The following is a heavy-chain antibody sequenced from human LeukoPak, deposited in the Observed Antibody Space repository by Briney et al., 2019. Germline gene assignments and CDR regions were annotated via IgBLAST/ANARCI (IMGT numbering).Heavy chain of an antibody. CDR3: ARPIARYYDSSGYFGY. CDR1: GYSFTSYW. Sequence: GESLKISCKGSGYSFTSYWIGWVRQMPGKGLGWMGIIYPGDSDTRYSPSFQGQVTISADKSISTAYLQWSSLKASDTAMYYCARPIARYYDSSGYFGYWGQGTLVTVSS. V-gene: IGHV5-51*01. D-gene: IGHD3-22*01. J-gene: IGHJ4*02. CDR2: IYPGDSDT.